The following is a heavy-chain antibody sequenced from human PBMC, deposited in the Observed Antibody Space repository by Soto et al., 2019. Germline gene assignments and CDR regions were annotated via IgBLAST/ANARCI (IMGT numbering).Heavy chain of an antibody. J-gene: IGHJ6*02. CDR1: GYTFTSYY. CDR2: INPSGGST. V-gene: IGHV1-46*01. D-gene: IGHD6-6*01. CDR3: ARDLSVKSSGSTAYYYGMDV. Sequence: ASVKVSCKASGYTFTSYYMHWVRQAPGQGLEWMGIINPSGGSTSYARKFQGRVTMTRDTSTSTVYMELSSLRSEDPAVYYCARDLSVKSSGSTAYYYGMDVWRQGTTVTVSS.